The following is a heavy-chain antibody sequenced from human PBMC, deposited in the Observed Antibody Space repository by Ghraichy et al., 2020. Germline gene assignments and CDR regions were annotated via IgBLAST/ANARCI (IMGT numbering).Heavy chain of an antibody. CDR3: ARQNAGTWVDDYYYLDY. D-gene: IGHD3-16*01. CDR1: GGSISSSSYY. Sequence: SETLSLTCTVSGGSISSSSYYWGWIRQPPGKGLEWIGSIYYSGSTYYNPSLKSRVTISVDTSKNQFSLKLSSVTDADTAVYYCARQNAGTWVDDYYYLDYWGQGTLVTVSS. J-gene: IGHJ4*02. V-gene: IGHV4-39*01. CDR2: IYYSGST.